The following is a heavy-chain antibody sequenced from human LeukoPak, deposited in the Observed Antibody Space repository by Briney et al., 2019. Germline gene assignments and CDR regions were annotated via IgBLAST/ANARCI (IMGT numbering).Heavy chain of an antibody. D-gene: IGHD3-22*01. CDR1: GFTFSSYW. CDR3: ARNPGYYYDSSGYINWFDP. CDR2: IKQDGSEK. Sequence: GGSLRLPCAASGFTFSSYWMSWVRQAPGKGLEWVANIKQDGSEKYYVDSVKGRFTISRDNAKNSLYLQMNSLRAEDTAVYYCARNPGYYYDSSGYINWFDPWGQGTLVTVSS. V-gene: IGHV3-7*01. J-gene: IGHJ5*02.